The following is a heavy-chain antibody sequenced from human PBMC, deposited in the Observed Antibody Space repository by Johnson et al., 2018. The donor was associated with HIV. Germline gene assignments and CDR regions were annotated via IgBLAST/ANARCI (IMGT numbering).Heavy chain of an antibody. CDR1: GFTFNAHW. D-gene: IGHD3-16*02. Sequence: VQLVESGGGVVQPGGSLRLSCAVSGFTFNAHWMHWVRQAPGKGLVWVARINNDGGSTSYADSVKGRFTISRDNARNSLYLQMNNLTTEDTAVYSCARDFGLGELSYETVDAFDFWGPGTLVTVSS. CDR2: INNDGGST. V-gene: IGHV3-74*01. CDR3: ARDFGLGELSYETVDAFDF. J-gene: IGHJ3*01.